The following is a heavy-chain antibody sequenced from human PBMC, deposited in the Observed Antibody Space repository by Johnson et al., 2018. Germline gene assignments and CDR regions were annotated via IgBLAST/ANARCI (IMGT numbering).Heavy chain of an antibody. Sequence: QVQLVQSGGGVVQPGRSLRLSCAASGFTFSSSGMHWVRQAPGKVLEWVAVISYDGSNKYYADSVKCRFTISRDNSKNTLDLKMHSLRAEETAVYSCAKAPSSGHYYAAFDIWGQGTMLTVSS. CDR1: GFTFSSSG. CDR3: AKAPSSGHYYAAFDI. V-gene: IGHV3-30*18. CDR2: ISYDGSNK. J-gene: IGHJ3*02. D-gene: IGHD3-22*01.